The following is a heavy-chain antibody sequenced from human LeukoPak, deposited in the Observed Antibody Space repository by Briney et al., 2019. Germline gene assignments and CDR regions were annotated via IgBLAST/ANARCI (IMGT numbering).Heavy chain of an antibody. Sequence: WMTWVXQAPGKGLEWGANIKQDGRETVYVDSVKGRFTISRDNAKNSLSLHMNNLRVEDTAVYYCASGMTAMVYWGQGTLVTVSS. D-gene: IGHD4-23*01. CDR2: IKQDGRET. CDR3: ASGMTAMVY. J-gene: IGHJ4*02. CDR1: W. V-gene: IGHV3-7*01.